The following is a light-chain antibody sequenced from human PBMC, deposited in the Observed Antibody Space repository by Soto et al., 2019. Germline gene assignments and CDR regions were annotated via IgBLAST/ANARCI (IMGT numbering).Light chain of an antibody. V-gene: IGLV2-23*01. Sequence: QSALTQPASVSGSPGQSITISCTGTSRDVGSYNLVSWYQQHPGKAPKLMIYEGSKRPSWISNRFSGSKSGNTASLTISGLQAEDEADYYCCSYAGAGSNTVVFGGGTKL. CDR3: CSYAGAGSNTVV. J-gene: IGLJ2*01. CDR1: SRDVGSYNL. CDR2: EGS.